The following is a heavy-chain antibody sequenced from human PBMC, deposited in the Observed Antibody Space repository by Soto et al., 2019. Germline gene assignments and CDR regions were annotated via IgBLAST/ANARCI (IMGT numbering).Heavy chain of an antibody. J-gene: IGHJ6*04. Sequence: VGYLSLALAASGITFSNAGMTWVRQAPGKGLEWVGRIKSITDGGTTDYAAPVKGRFTISRDDSRATLYLQMNNMRTEDTAVYHCTTDSGEFVVVPATLGMDVCGKGTTVIVS. CDR1: GITFSNAG. CDR3: TTDSGEFVVVPATLGMDV. V-gene: IGHV3-15*01. D-gene: IGHD2-2*01. CDR2: IKSITDGGTT.